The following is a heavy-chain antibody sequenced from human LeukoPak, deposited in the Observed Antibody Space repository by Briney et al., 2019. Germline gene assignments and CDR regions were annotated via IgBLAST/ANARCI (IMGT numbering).Heavy chain of an antibody. D-gene: IGHD6-13*01. CDR2: IYHSGST. Sequence: PSQTLSLTCTVSGGSISSGGYYWSWIRQPPGKGLEWIGYIYHSGSTYYNPSLKSRVTISVGRSKNQFSLKLSSVTAADTAVYYCARAPAGYSSSWLDYWGQGTLVTVSS. CDR1: GGSISSGGYY. J-gene: IGHJ4*02. V-gene: IGHV4-30-2*01. CDR3: ARAPAGYSSSWLDY.